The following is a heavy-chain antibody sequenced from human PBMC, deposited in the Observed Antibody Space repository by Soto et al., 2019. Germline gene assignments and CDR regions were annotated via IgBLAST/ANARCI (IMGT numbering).Heavy chain of an antibody. CDR3: AKVRVKDYYYYAMDV. V-gene: IGHV3-30*18. Sequence: QVHLVESGGGVVQPGRSLRLSCAASGFTFSSYGMHWVRQAPGKGLEWVAVMSNDGTSRFYADSVKGRFTISRDNSKNTLYLQMNSLRAEDTAMYYCAKVRVKDYYYYAMDVWGQGTKVTVSS. CDR2: MSNDGTSR. CDR1: GFTFSSYG. J-gene: IGHJ6*02.